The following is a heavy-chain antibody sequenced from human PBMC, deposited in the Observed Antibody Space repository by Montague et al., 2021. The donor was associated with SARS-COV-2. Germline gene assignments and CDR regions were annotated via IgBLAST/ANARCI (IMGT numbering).Heavy chain of an antibody. Sequence: SETLSLTCTVSGGSISSSRYYWGWIRQPPGKGLEWIGTIYYSGSTYYNPSLKSRVTISVDTSKNQFSLKLSSVTAADTAVYYCARGWFSPMLVVVIRGPFDYWGQGALVTVSS. V-gene: IGHV4-39*07. CDR1: GGSISSSRYY. D-gene: IGHD3-22*01. CDR3: ARGWFSPMLVVVIRGPFDY. J-gene: IGHJ4*02. CDR2: IYYSGST.